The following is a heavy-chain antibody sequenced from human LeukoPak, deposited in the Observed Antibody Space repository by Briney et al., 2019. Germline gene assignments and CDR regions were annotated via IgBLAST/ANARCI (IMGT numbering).Heavy chain of an antibody. D-gene: IGHD2-21*02. CDR2: IRYDGSNK. CDR1: GFTFSSYG. J-gene: IGHJ5*02. V-gene: IGHV3-33*01. Sequence: GGTLRLSCAASGFTFSSYGMHWVRQAPGKGLEWVAVIRYDGSNKYYADSEKRRFTISRDNSKNTLYLQMNSLTAEDTAVYYCATDMTAIFWWFDPWGQGTLVTVSS. CDR3: ATDMTAIFWWFDP.